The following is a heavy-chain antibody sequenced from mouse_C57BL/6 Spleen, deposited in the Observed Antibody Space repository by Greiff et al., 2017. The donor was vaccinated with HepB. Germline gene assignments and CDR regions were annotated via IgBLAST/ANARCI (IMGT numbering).Heavy chain of an antibody. J-gene: IGHJ1*03. CDR2: IDPEDGET. D-gene: IGHD2-12*01. CDR1: GFNIKDYY. CDR3: ARPTKVPYWYVDV. Sequence: EVQLQQSGAELVKPGASVKLSCTASGFNIKDYYMHWVKQRTEQGLEWIGRIDPEDGETKYAPKFQGKATITADTSSNTAYLQLSRLTSYDTAVYYGARPTKVPYWYVDVWGTGTTVTVSS. V-gene: IGHV14-2*01.